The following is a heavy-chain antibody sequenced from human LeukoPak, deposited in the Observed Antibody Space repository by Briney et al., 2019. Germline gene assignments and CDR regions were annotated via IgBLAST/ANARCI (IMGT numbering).Heavy chain of an antibody. J-gene: IGHJ4*02. D-gene: IGHD6-6*01. CDR2: IWYDGSNK. V-gene: IGHV3-33*06. Sequence: GRSLRLSCAASGFTFSSYGMHWVRQAPDKGLEWVAVIWYDGSNKYYADSVKGRFTISRDNSKNTLYLQMNSLRAEDTAVYYCAKPSIAYAPRSHFDYWGQGTLVTVSS. CDR1: GFTFSSYG. CDR3: AKPSIAYAPRSHFDY.